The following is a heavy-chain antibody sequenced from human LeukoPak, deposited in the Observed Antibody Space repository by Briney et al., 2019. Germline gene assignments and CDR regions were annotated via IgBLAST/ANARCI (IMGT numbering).Heavy chain of an antibody. J-gene: IGHJ4*01. Sequence: GGSLRLSCAASGFTFNTYWMSWVRQAPGKGLEWVANINQDGSERYSVDSVKGRFTISRDNAKNLLFLQMDSLRAEDTAVYFCARRYYDFWSGYPDMGWAYWGHGTLVTVSS. D-gene: IGHD3-3*01. CDR2: INQDGSER. CDR3: ARRYYDFWSGYPDMGWAY. V-gene: IGHV3-7*01. CDR1: GFTFNTYW.